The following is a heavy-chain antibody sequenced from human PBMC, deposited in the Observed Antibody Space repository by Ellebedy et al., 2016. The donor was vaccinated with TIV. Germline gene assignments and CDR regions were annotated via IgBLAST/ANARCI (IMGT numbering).Heavy chain of an antibody. J-gene: IGHJ5*02. CDR1: GFTFSTYG. Sequence: GESLKISCAASGFTFSTYGMHWVRQAPGKGLEWVAVISSGGRVQYYAASVRGRFTISRDNSMNMVYLQMNSLREEDTAMYYCAGEGAHGSWFYDHWGPGTLVTVSS. CDR2: ISSGGRVQ. D-gene: IGHD3-10*01. V-gene: IGHV3-30*03. CDR3: AGEGAHGSWFYDH.